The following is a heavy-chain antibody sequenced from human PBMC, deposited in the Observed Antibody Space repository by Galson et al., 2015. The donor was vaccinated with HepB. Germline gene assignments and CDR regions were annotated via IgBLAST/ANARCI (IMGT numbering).Heavy chain of an antibody. J-gene: IGHJ4*02. Sequence: SLRLSCAGSGYTFNSAWMNWVRQAPGKGLEWVARIRTQSEGRTAYATPVKGRFTSSRDDSNNALYLHMNNLKPEDTAMYYCTADVPEPLSQIEYWGQGTQVTVAS. D-gene: IGHD1-14*01. CDR3: TADVPEPLSQIEY. V-gene: IGHV3-15*01. CDR1: GYTFNSAW. CDR2: IRTQSEGRT.